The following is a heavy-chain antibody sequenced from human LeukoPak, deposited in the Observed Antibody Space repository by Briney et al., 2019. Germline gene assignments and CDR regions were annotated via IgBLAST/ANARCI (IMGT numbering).Heavy chain of an antibody. J-gene: IGHJ5*02. D-gene: IGHD2-2*02. Sequence: ASVKVSCKASGYTFTSYAMHWVRQAPGQRLEWMGWINAGNGNTKYSQKFQGRVTITRDTSASTAYMELSSLRSEDTAVYYCAREAVPAAIHDGYWFDPWGQGTLVTVSS. CDR3: AREAVPAAIHDGYWFDP. CDR2: INAGNGNT. V-gene: IGHV1-3*01. CDR1: GYTFTSYA.